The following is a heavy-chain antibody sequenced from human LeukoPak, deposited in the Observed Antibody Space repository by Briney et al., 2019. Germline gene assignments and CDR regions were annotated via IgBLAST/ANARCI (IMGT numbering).Heavy chain of an antibody. D-gene: IGHD3-10*02. Sequence: GGSLRLACAASGFTFSNYWMTWVRPAPGKGLEWVANINKDGSEKYYGDSVKGRFTISRDNAKNSLYLQMNSLRAEDTDVYYLTRAETTYYYDGRVYFYYYYGMDVWGQGTTVTVSS. V-gene: IGHV3-7*01. CDR3: TRAETTYYYDGRVYFYYYYGMDV. CDR1: GFTFSNYW. J-gene: IGHJ6*02. CDR2: INKDGSEK.